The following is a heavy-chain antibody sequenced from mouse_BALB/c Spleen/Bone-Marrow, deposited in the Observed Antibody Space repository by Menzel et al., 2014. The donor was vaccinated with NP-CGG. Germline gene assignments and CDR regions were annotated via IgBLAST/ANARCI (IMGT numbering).Heavy chain of an antibody. CDR1: GFTFSDYY. Sequence: EVMLVESGGGLVKPGGSLKLSCAVSGFTFSDYYMYWVRQNPEKRLEWAATINDGGSYTYYPDSVKGRFTISRDNAKNNLYLQMSSLKSEDTAMYYCARDGNFAMDYWGQGTSVTVSS. CDR2: INDGGSYT. CDR3: ARDGNFAMDY. V-gene: IGHV5-4*02. J-gene: IGHJ4*01. D-gene: IGHD2-1*01.